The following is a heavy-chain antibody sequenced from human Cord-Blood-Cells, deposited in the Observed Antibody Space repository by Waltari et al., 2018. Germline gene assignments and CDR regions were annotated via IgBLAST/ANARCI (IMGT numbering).Heavy chain of an antibody. J-gene: IGHJ4*02. Sequence: QVQLQESGPGLVKPSETLSLTCTVSGYSISSGYHWGWIRQPPGKGLEWIGRIYHSGSTYYNPALNSRVTISVDTSKNQFSRKLSSVTAADTAVYYCARAIFGVVMDYWGQGTLVTVSS. V-gene: IGHV4-38-2*02. D-gene: IGHD3-3*01. CDR2: IYHSGST. CDR1: GYSISSGYH. CDR3: ARAIFGVVMDY.